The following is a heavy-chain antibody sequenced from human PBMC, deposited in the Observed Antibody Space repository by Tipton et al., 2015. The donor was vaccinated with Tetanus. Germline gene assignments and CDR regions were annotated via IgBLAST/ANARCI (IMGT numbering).Heavy chain of an antibody. V-gene: IGHV5-51*01. CDR2: IFPSGSDP. J-gene: IGHJ5*02. CDR1: GYDFSTYW. CDR3: ARHSLRAFATWFVA. Sequence: QLVQSGAEVKKPGESLKISCKASGYDFSTYWIGWVRQMPGKGPEWMGMIFPSGSDPKYSPSFQGQVTMSVDKSIMTAYLQLNNLKAADTATFYWARHSLRAFATWFVAWGQGPLVTVSS. D-gene: IGHD3-10*01.